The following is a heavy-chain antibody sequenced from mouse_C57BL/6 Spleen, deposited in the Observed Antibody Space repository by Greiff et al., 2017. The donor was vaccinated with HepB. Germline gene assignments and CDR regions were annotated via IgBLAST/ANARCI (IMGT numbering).Heavy chain of an antibody. Sequence: EVMLVESGGDLVKPGGSLKLSCAASGFSFSSYGMSWVRQTPDKRLEWVATISSGGSYTYYPDSVKGRFTISGDNAKNTLYLQMSSLKSEDTAMYYCARQGSSGYYFDYWGQGTTLTVSS. CDR3: ARQGSSGYYFDY. CDR1: GFSFSSYG. V-gene: IGHV5-6*02. CDR2: ISSGGSYT. D-gene: IGHD3-2*02. J-gene: IGHJ2*01.